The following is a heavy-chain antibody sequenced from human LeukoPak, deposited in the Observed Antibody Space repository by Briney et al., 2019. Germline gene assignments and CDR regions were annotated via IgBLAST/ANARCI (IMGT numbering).Heavy chain of an antibody. D-gene: IGHD5-24*01. J-gene: IGHJ4*02. CDR1: GGSISSYY. CDR2: IYTSGST. V-gene: IGHV4-4*07. CDR3: ARGDRWLQLSYFDY. Sequence: SATLSLTCTVSGGSISSYYWSWIRQPAGKGLEWIGRIYTSGSTNYNPSLKSRVTMSIDTSKNQFSLKLSSVTAADTAVYYCARGDRWLQLSYFDYWGQGTLVTVSS.